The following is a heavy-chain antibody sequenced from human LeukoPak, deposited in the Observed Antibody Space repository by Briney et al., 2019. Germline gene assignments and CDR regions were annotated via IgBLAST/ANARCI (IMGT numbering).Heavy chain of an antibody. CDR3: AREETNGDFDY. J-gene: IGHJ4*02. Sequence: GGSLRLSCAASGFTFSSYEMNWVRQAPGEGLGWVSYISSSGSTIYYADSVKGRFTISRDNAKNSLYLQMNSLRAEDTAVYYCAREETNGDFDYWGQGTLVTVSS. D-gene: IGHD4-17*01. CDR2: ISSSGSTI. V-gene: IGHV3-48*03. CDR1: GFTFSSYE.